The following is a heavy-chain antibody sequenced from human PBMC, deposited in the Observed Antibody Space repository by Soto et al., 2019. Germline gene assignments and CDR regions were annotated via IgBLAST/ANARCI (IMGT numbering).Heavy chain of an antibody. CDR1: GGTFSSYA. CDR2: IIPIFGTA. Sequence: ASVKVSCKASGGTFSSYAISWVRQAPGQGLEWMGGIIPIFGTANYAQKFQGRVTITADESTSTAYMELSSLRSEDTAVYYCARAFIRNYYDSSGYYPQGFDYWGQGTLVTSPQ. J-gene: IGHJ4*02. CDR3: ARAFIRNYYDSSGYYPQGFDY. V-gene: IGHV1-69*13. D-gene: IGHD3-22*01.